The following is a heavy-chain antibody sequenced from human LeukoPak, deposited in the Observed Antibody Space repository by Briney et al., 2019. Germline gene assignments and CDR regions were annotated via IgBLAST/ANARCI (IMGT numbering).Heavy chain of an antibody. CDR1: GFTFGDYA. CDR3: TSIKDIVVAYRI. D-gene: IGHD2-2*01. CDR2: IRSKAYGGTT. J-gene: IGHJ4*02. V-gene: IGHV3-49*04. Sequence: PGGSLRLSCTASGFTFGDYAMSWVRQAPGKGLEWVGFIRSKAYGGTTEYAASVKGRFTISRDDSKSIAYLQMNSLKTEDTAVYYCTSIKDIVVAYRIWGQGTLVTVSS.